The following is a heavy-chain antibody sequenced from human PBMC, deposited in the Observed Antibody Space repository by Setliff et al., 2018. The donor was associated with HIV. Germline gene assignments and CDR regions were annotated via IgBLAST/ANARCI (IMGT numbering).Heavy chain of an antibody. CDR3: ARVEAKYQLMYYFDY. J-gene: IGHJ4*02. D-gene: IGHD2-2*01. V-gene: IGHV4-59*11. Sequence: PSETLSLTCTVSGGSISSHYWSWIRQPPGKGLEWIGSIYYSGSTNYNPSLKSRVTISVDTSKNQFSLKPSSVTAAETTVYYCARVEAKYQLMYYFDYWGQGTLVTVSS. CDR2: IYYSGST. CDR1: GGSISSHY.